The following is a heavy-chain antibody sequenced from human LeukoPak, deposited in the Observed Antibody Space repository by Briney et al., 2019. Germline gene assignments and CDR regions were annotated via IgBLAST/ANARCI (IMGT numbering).Heavy chain of an antibody. CDR1: GLSFNSCG. Sequence: GGSLRLSCAASGLSFNSCGMHWVRQAPGKGLEWVAVISSDGSNKYYADSVKGRFTISRDNSKNTLSLQMNSLGAEDTAVYYCARDRLWFGDLLYHYGFDVWGQGTTVTVSS. CDR2: ISSDGSNK. D-gene: IGHD3-10*01. V-gene: IGHV3-30*03. J-gene: IGHJ6*02. CDR3: ARDRLWFGDLLYHYGFDV.